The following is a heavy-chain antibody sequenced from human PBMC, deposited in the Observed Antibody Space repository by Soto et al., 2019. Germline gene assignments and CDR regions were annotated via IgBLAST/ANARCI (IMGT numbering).Heavy chain of an antibody. Sequence: QVQLVESGGGVAQPGRSLRLSCAASGFTFSTYGMHWVRQAPGKGMEWVAVISDDGSKENYVDSVKGRFTISRDNSKNTLYLQMNSLRAEDTAVYYCAKDREGKNYYGMDVWGQGTTVTVSS. CDR1: GFTFSTYG. D-gene: IGHD1-26*01. J-gene: IGHJ6*02. V-gene: IGHV3-30*18. CDR3: AKDREGKNYYGMDV. CDR2: ISDDGSKE.